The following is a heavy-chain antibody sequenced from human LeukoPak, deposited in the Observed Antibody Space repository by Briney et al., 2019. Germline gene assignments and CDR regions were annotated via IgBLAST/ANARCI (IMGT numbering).Heavy chain of an antibody. J-gene: IGHJ6*03. CDR3: ARDDYGDYRGKYYYYMDV. Sequence: GASVKVSCKASGYTFSAQYIHWVRQAPGQGLEWMGWINTNSGGTNYAQKFQGRVTMTTDTSTSTAYMELSSLRSDDTAVYYCARDDYGDYRGKYYYYMDVWGKGTTVTISS. V-gene: IGHV1-2*02. CDR1: GYTFSAQY. D-gene: IGHD4-17*01. CDR2: INTNSGGT.